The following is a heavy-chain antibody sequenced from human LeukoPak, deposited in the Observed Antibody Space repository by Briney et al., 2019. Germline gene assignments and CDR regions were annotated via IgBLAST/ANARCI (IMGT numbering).Heavy chain of an antibody. J-gene: IGHJ4*02. CDR1: GGSISSYY. V-gene: IGHV4-59*01. CDR2: IYYSGST. CDR3: ARKIGVVPHLDY. Sequence: PSETLSLTCTVSGGSISSYYWSWIRQPPGKGLEWIGYIYYSGSTNYNPPLKSRVTISVDTSKNQFSLKLSSVTAADTAVYYCARKIGVVPHLDYWGQGTLVTVSS. D-gene: IGHD3-22*01.